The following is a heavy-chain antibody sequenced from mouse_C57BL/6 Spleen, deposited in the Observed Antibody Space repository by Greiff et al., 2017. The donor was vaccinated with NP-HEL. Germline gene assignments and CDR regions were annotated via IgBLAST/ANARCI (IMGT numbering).Heavy chain of an antibody. CDR3: TNIYYDYDGVAY. CDR2: IDPETGGT. V-gene: IGHV1-15*01. J-gene: IGHJ3*01. Sequence: VQLQESGAELVRPGASVTLSCKASGYTFTDYEMHWVKQTPVHGLDWIGAIDPETGGTAYNQKFKGTAILTADKSSSTAYMELRSLTSEDSAVYYCTNIYYDYDGVAYWGQGTLVTVSA. D-gene: IGHD2-4*01. CDR1: GYTFTDYE.